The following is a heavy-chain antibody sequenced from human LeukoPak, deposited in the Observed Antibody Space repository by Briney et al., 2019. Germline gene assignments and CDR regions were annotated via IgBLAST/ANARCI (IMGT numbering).Heavy chain of an antibody. J-gene: IGHJ5*02. CDR1: GYTFTSYY. Sequence: ASVKVSCKASGYTFTSYYMHWVRQAPGQGLEWMGWINPNSGGANYAQKFQGRVTMTRDTSISTAYMELSRLRSDDTAVYYCARKLVRSDWLDPWGQGTLVTVSS. CDR3: ARKLVRSDWLDP. V-gene: IGHV1-2*02. D-gene: IGHD6-13*01. CDR2: INPNSGGA.